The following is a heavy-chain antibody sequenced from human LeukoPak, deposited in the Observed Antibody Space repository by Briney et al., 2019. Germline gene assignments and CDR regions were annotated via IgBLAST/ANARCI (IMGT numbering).Heavy chain of an antibody. D-gene: IGHD1-26*01. J-gene: IGHJ6*02. V-gene: IGHV3-30*03. CDR2: ISYDGSNK. Sequence: GGSLRLSCAASGFTFSSYGMHWVRQAPGKGLEWVAAISYDGSNKYYADSVKGRFTISRDNPKNTLYLQMNSLRAEDTAVYYCARVRRTAVSRYSGYYYYYGMDVWGQGTTVTVSS. CDR1: GFTFSSYG. CDR3: ARVRRTAVSRYSGYYYYYGMDV.